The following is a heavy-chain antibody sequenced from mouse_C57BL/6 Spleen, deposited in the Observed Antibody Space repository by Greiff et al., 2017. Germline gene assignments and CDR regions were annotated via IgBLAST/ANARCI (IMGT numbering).Heavy chain of an antibody. Sequence: QVQLQQSGPELVKPGASVKISCKASGYTFTDYYINWVKLRPGQGPEWIGWICPGCGNTKDNEKFKGKATLTVDTSSSTAYTQHSSLTSVSSAVYFCAKRGEDYSDNDYYFDYCGQGTTLTVSS. CDR3: AKRGEDYSDNDYYFDY. CDR2: ICPGCGNT. J-gene: IGHJ2*01. D-gene: IGHD2-4*01. CDR1: GYTFTDYY. V-gene: IGHV1-84*01.